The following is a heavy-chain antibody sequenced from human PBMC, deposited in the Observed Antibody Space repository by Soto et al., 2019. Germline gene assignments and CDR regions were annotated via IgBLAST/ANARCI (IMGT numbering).Heavy chain of an antibody. Sequence: PSETLSLTCTVSGGSISSSSYYWGWIRQPPGKGLEWIGSIYYSGSTYYNPSLKSRVTISVDTSKNQFSLKLSSVTAADTAVYYCARWVGIGAGYVWGGYEGWYFDYWGQGTLVTVSS. D-gene: IGHD3-16*01. CDR1: GGSISSSSYY. CDR2: IYYSGST. J-gene: IGHJ4*02. CDR3: ARWVGIGAGYVWGGYEGWYFDY. V-gene: IGHV4-39*01.